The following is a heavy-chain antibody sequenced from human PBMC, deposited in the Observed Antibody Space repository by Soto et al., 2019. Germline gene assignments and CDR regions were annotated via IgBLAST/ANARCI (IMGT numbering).Heavy chain of an antibody. J-gene: IGHJ4*02. CDR2: ISAYNGNT. CDR1: GYTFTSYG. V-gene: IGHV1-18*01. D-gene: IGHD3-10*01. CDR3: ARDKGEGSGSYYGY. Sequence: QVQLVQSGAEVKKPGASVKVSCKASGYTFTSYGISWVRQAPGQGLEWMGWISAYNGNTNYAQKLQGRVTLTTDTSTRTAYMERRRLRPDDTPVYYCARDKGEGSGSYYGYWGQGTLVTVSS.